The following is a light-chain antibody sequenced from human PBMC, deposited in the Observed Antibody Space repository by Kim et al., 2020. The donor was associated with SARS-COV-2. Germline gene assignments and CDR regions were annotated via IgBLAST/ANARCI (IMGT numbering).Light chain of an antibody. V-gene: IGLV4-69*01. CDR2: VNRDGSH. CDR3: QTWGTPVV. Sequence: GATVNLTCLTMGEHTSPAIAWHQQRPEGGPHFLLKVNRDGSHYKGDGIPDRFSGSSSESERYLTISTLQSDDEADYYCQTWGTPVVFGGGTQLTVL. J-gene: IGLJ2*01. CDR1: GEHTSPA.